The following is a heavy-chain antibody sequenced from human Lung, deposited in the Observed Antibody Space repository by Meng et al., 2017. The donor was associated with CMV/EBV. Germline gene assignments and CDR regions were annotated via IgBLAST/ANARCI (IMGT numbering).Heavy chain of an antibody. V-gene: IGHV7-4-1*02. Sequence: GYNFFSFSLNWVRQAPGQGLEWIGLINTNTGRPTYAQGLAGRYVFSLDTGVTTAYLQISRLKAEDTAVYYCARTYDYSWKNLHYIDYWGQGTLVTVSS. J-gene: IGHJ4*02. D-gene: IGHD3-16*01. CDR2: INTNTGRP. CDR3: ARTYDYSWKNLHYIDY. CDR1: GYNFFSFS.